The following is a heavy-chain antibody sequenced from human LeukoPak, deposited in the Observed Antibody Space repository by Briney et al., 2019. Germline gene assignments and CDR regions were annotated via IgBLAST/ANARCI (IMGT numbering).Heavy chain of an antibody. V-gene: IGHV3-23*01. D-gene: IGHD2-21*02. CDR1: GFTFSSYA. CDR2: MTSDDKT. J-gene: IGHJ4*02. CDR3: AKDRGDSSWPYFDY. Sequence: GGSLRLSCAASGFTFSSYAMSWVRQAPGKGLEWVSTMTSDDKTYYADSVKGRFTISRDSSSNTLFLQMNSLRADDTAVYFCAKDRGDSSWPYFDYWGQGTLVTVSS.